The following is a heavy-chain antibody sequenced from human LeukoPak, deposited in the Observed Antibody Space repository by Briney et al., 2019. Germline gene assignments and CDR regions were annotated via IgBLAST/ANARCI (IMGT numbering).Heavy chain of an antibody. Sequence: GGSLRLSCAASGFTFDDYTMHWVRQAPGKGLEWVSLISWDGGSTYYADSMKGRFTISRDNSKNSLYLQMNSLRTEDTALYYCAKDSGLYGYCSSTSCFLDVWGQGTTVTVSS. D-gene: IGHD2-2*03. CDR3: AKDSGLYGYCSSTSCFLDV. CDR2: ISWDGGST. J-gene: IGHJ6*02. V-gene: IGHV3-43*01. CDR1: GFTFDDYT.